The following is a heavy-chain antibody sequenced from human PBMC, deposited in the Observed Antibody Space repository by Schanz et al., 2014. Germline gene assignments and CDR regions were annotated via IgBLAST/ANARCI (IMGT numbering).Heavy chain of an antibody. CDR2: ISYDGRHK. D-gene: IGHD3-22*01. V-gene: IGHV3-30*18. Sequence: VQLVESGGGLVQSGGSLRLSCAASGFTFRSYAMSWVRQAPGKGLEWVAIISYDGRHKNYADSVKGRFTISRDNSKNTLHLQMNSLRTEDTAVYFCAKSYDTSGYSGFDYWGQGTLVTVSS. CDR3: AKSYDTSGYSGFDY. CDR1: GFTFRSYA. J-gene: IGHJ4*02.